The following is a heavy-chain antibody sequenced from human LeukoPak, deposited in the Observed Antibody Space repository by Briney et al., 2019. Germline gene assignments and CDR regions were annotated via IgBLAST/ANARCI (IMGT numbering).Heavy chain of an antibody. CDR1: VGSIGSYY. D-gene: IGHD2-15*01. CDR3: ARGYDCSGGSCWHYYYYMDV. J-gene: IGHJ6*03. CDR2: IYYSGST. Sequence: PSETLSLTCTVSVGSIGSYYWSWIRQPPGKGLEWIGYIYYSGSTNYNPSLKSRVTISVDTSKNQFSLKLSSVTAADTAVYYWARGYDCSGGSCWHYYYYMDVWGKGTTVTVSS. V-gene: IGHV4-59*01.